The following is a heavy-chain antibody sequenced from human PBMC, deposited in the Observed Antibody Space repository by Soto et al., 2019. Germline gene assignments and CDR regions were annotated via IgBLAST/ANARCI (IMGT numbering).Heavy chain of an antibody. CDR1: GFFISSGNY. CDR2: IFHGGNT. V-gene: IGHV4-38-2*01. CDR3: ARARWYDAFDV. J-gene: IGHJ3*01. Sequence: SETLSLTCAVSGFFISSGNYWGLIRKPPGKGLEWIGSIFHGGNTYYNPSLKSRVTISVDMSKNQFSLKLNSVTAADTAVYYCARARWYDAFDVWGQGTVVTVSS. D-gene: IGHD2-15*01.